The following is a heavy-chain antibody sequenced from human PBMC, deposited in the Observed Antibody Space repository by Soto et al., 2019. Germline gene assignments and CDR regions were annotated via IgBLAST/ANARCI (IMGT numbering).Heavy chain of an antibody. V-gene: IGHV4-34*01. CDR1: GMSFSGYY. D-gene: IGHD3-3*01. CDR3: ARVRPAIFGVVIPNPFDY. J-gene: IGHJ4*02. CDR2: INHSGST. Sequence: SETLSLTGAVYGMSFSGYYWSWIRQPPGKGLEWIGEINHSGSTNYNPSLKSRVTISVDTSKNQFSLKLSSVTAADTAVYYCARVRPAIFGVVIPNPFDYWGQGTLVTVSS.